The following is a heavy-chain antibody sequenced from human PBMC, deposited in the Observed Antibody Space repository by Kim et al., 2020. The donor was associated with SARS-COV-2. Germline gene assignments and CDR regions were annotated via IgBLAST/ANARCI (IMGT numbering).Heavy chain of an antibody. CDR3: ARRGCTSTSCYGGVDY. CDR2: IYPGDSDT. D-gene: IGHD2-2*01. V-gene: IGHV5-51*01. J-gene: IGHJ4*02. Sequence: GESLKISCKGSGYSFTSYWIGWVRQMPGKGLEWMGIIYPGDSDTRYSPSFQGQVTISVDKSISTAYLQWSSLKASDTAMYYCARRGCTSTSCYGGVDYWGQGTLVTVSA. CDR1: GYSFTSYW.